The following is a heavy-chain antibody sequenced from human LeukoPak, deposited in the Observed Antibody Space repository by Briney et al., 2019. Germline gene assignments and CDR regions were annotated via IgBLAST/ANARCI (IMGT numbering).Heavy chain of an antibody. D-gene: IGHD5-18*01. V-gene: IGHV4-61*02. CDR3: ARAFTDTAMVDTPYYYYYMDV. Sequence: ASETLSLTCTVSGGSISSGSYYWSWIRQPAGKGLEWIGRIYTSGSTNYNPSLKSRFTISVDTSKNRFSLKLSSVTAADTAVYYCARAFTDTAMVDTPYYYYYMDVWGKGTTVTISS. CDR2: IYTSGST. CDR1: GGSISSGSYY. J-gene: IGHJ6*03.